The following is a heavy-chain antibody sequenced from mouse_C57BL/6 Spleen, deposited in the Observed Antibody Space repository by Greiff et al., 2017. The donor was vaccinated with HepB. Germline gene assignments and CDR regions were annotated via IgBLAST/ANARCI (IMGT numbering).Heavy chain of an antibody. V-gene: IGHV5-6*01. CDR3: ARLYYYGSSYVGYFDV. CDR1: GFTFSSYG. D-gene: IGHD1-1*01. Sequence: EVQLVESGGDLVKPGGSLKLSCAASGFTFSSYGMSWVRQTPDKRLEWVATISSGGSYTYYPDSLKGRFTISRDNAKNTLYLQMSSLKSEDTAMYYCARLYYYGSSYVGYFDVWGTGTTVTVSS. J-gene: IGHJ1*03. CDR2: ISSGGSYT.